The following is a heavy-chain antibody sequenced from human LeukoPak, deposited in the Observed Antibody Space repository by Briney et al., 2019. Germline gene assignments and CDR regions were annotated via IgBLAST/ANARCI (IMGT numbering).Heavy chain of an antibody. Sequence: TSETLSLTCTVSGGSISSGDYYWRWIRQPAGKGLEWIGNIYYSGSTYYNPSLQSRITISVDTSKNQFSLKLTSVTAADTAVYYCARHCDGPTYWFDPWGQGTLVTVSS. CDR3: ARHCDGPTYWFDP. CDR1: GGSISSGDYY. V-gene: IGHV4-39*01. CDR2: IYYSGST. D-gene: IGHD2-21*01. J-gene: IGHJ5*02.